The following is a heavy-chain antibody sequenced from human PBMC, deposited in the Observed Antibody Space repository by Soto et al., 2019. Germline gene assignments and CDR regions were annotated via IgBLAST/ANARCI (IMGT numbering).Heavy chain of an antibody. CDR3: AKGGTDYDWLDY. CDR1: GFTFRGYG. D-gene: IGHD4-17*01. J-gene: IGHJ4*02. V-gene: IGHV3-30*02. Sequence: QVPLVESGGGVVQPGGPLRLSCAPPGFTFRGYGMHWVRQAPGKGLEWVATVRSDEGIQYYADSVRGRFTISRDNSRTTLFLQMSSLRPEDTAVYYCAKGGTDYDWLDYWGQGTLVTVSS. CDR2: VRSDEGIQ.